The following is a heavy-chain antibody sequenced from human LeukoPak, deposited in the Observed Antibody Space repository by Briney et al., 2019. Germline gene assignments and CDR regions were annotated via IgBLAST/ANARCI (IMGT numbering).Heavy chain of an antibody. D-gene: IGHD1-1*01. Sequence: PSQTLSLTCAVSGGSISSGGYSWSWIRQPPGKGLEWIGYIYHSGSTYYNPSLKSPVTISVDRSKNQFSPKLSSVTAADTAIYYCVPGSRTGNRGSWFDPWGQGTLVTVPS. CDR3: VPGSRTGNRGSWFDP. CDR2: IYHSGST. CDR1: GGSISSGGYS. J-gene: IGHJ5*02. V-gene: IGHV4-30-2*01.